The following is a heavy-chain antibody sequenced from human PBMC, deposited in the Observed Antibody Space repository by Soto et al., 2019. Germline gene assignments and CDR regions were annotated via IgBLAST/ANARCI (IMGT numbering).Heavy chain of an antibody. CDR2: INASGGST. CDR3: AGGPRRFLEWLPIL. Sequence: ASVKVSCKASGYTFTSYAMHWVRQAPGQGLEWMGIINASGGSTSYSQKFQGRVTMTRDTSTSTVYMELSSLRSEDTAVYYCAGGPRRFLEWLPILWGQGTLVTVSS. J-gene: IGHJ4*02. CDR1: GYTFTSYA. V-gene: IGHV1-46*01. D-gene: IGHD3-3*01.